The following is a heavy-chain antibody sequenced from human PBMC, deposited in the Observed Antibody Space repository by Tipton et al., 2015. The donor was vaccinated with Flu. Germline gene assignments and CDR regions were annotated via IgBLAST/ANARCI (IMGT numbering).Heavy chain of an antibody. J-gene: IGHJ5*02. CDR3: ARDYSSYWSYNWFDP. V-gene: IGHV4-61*02. D-gene: IGHD6-19*01. Sequence: TLSLTCTVSGGSISSGRYYWSWIRQPAGKGLGWIGRINTTGSTNYNPSLKSRLTISADTAKNQFFLRLTSVTAADSAVYYCARDYSSYWSYNWFDPWGQGTLVTVSS. CDR2: INTTGST. CDR1: GGSISSGRYY.